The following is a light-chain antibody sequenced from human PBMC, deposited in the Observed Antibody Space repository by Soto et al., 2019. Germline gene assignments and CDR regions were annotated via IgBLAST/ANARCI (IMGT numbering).Light chain of an antibody. CDR1: QSIATT. Sequence: EIVLTQSPDNLSVSPGERATLSCRASQSIATTLAWYQHKPGQAPRVLIYGASTRATDVPTRFSGIGSGTDVTLTISSLQSENFAVYSCQQYNKWPYSFGQGTKLEIK. V-gene: IGKV3-15*01. CDR2: GAS. J-gene: IGKJ2*01. CDR3: QQYNKWPYS.